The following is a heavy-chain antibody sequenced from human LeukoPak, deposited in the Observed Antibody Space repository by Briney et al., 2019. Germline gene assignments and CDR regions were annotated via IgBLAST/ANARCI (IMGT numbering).Heavy chain of an antibody. D-gene: IGHD2-2*01. CDR2: TNHSVST. V-gene: IGHV4-34*01. CDR3: ARGRNCSSTSCPIYYYYYYMDV. Sequence: SQSLSLTCPVYAGSLSGYYSSCIRQPPGNLLEWIGETNHSVSTNYNPSLKGRVAISVDTSKNQFALKLSSVTAADTAVYYCARGRNCSSTSCPIYYYYYYMDVWGKGTTVTVS. CDR1: AGSLSGYY. J-gene: IGHJ6*03.